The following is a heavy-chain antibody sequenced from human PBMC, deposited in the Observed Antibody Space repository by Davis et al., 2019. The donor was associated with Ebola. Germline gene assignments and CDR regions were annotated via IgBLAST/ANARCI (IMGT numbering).Heavy chain of an antibody. D-gene: IGHD3-22*01. CDR2: ISYDGSTK. V-gene: IGHV3-30*14. J-gene: IGHJ6*02. CDR3: ARHQHLGNYYDSSGYYWRPYYYYGMDV. CDR1: GFTFSSYA. Sequence: GGSLRLSCAASGFTFSSYAMHWVRQAPGKGLEWVAVISYDGSTKYYAYSVNGRFTLSRDNAKNSLYLQMNSLKASDTAMYYCARHQHLGNYYDSSGYYWRPYYYYGMDVWGQGTTVTVSS.